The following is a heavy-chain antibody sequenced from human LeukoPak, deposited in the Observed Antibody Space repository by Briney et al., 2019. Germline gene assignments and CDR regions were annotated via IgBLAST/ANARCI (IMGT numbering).Heavy chain of an antibody. V-gene: IGHV1-18*01. CDR1: RYTCTTYG. CDR2: ISAYHGNT. CDR3: ARDDSLPWFGEPGVLDY. J-gene: IGHJ4*02. D-gene: IGHD3-10*01. Sequence: ASPKVSCQDSRYTCTTYGISWVREAPGQGLEWIVWISAYHGNTNYAQKLQGRVTMTTDTSTSTASMELRSLRSDDTAVYYCARDDSLPWFGEPGVLDYWGQGTLVTVSS.